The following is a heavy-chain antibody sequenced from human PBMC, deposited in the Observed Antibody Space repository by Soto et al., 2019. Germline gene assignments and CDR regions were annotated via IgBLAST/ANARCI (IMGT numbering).Heavy chain of an antibody. CDR2: ISSTGSTI. CDR3: ARMYYYDSSACSN. V-gene: IGHV3-48*04. Sequence: GGSLRLSCAASGFTFSTYGMHWIRQAPGKGLEWVSYISSTGSTIYYADSVKGRFTISRDNAKNSLYLQMNSLRAEDTALYYCARMYYYDSSACSNWGQGTLVTVSS. D-gene: IGHD3-22*01. J-gene: IGHJ4*02. CDR1: GFTFSTYG.